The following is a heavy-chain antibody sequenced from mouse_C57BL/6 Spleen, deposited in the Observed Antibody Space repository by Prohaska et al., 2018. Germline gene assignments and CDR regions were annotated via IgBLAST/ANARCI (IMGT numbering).Heavy chain of an antibody. J-gene: IGHJ1*03. CDR3: ARHPVVARGYFDV. V-gene: IGHV5-6*01. CDR2: ISSGGSYT. D-gene: IGHD1-1*01. Sequence: LEWVATISSGGSYTYYPDSVKGRFTISRDNAKNALYLQMSSLKSEDTAMYYCARHPVVARGYFDVWGTGTTVTVSS.